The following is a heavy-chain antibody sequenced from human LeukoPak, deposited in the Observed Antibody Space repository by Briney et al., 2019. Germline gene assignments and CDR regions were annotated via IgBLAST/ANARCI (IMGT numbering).Heavy chain of an antibody. J-gene: IGHJ3*02. V-gene: IGHV1-18*01. CDR2: ISAYNGNT. CDR1: GYTFTSYG. D-gene: IGHD1-26*01. CDR3: ARDSKWELLQLSSAFDI. Sequence: ASVKVSCKASGYTFTSYGISWVQQAPGQGLEWMGWISAYNGNTNYAQKLQGRVTMTTDTSTSTAYMELRSLRSDDTAVYHCARDSKWELLQLSSAFDIWGQGTMVTVSS.